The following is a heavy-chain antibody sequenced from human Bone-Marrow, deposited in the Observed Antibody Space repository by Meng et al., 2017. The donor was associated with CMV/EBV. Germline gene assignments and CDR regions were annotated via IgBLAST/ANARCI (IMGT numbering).Heavy chain of an antibody. Sequence: GESLKISCSASAFTFSHYAMHWGRQAPGKGLEWVALISYDGSHKDYRASVKGRFIISRDNSKNTLYLQMNSVRPEDTAVYFCAREVGVEAAALVSWFDPRGQGTLVTVSS. CDR1: AFTFSHYA. CDR3: AREVGVEAAALVSWFDP. J-gene: IGHJ5*02. D-gene: IGHD6-25*01. V-gene: IGHV3-30*04. CDR2: ISYDGSHK.